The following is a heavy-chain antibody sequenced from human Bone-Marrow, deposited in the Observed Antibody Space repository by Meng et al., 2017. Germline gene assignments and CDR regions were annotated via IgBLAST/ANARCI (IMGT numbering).Heavy chain of an antibody. CDR2: INPKSGDT. Sequence: QLQRGQSGAEVKKPGSSGKVSCKPSGYNFPDYYIHWVRRAPGQGLEWMGRINPKSGDTHYAQKFQARVTMTGDTSISTAYMELSGLRSDDTAMYYCARDEDISAAGKLFGDYWGQGTLVTVSS. V-gene: IGHV1-2*06. D-gene: IGHD6-25*01. CDR3: ARDEDISAAGKLFGDY. CDR1: GYNFPDYY. J-gene: IGHJ4*02.